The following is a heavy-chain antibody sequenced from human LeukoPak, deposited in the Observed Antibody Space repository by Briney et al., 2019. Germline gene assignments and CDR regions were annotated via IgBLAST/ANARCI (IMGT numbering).Heavy chain of an antibody. V-gene: IGHV1-18*01. CDR1: GYTFTSYG. Sequence: ASVTVSCKASGYTFTSYGISWVRQAPGQGLEWMGWSSAYSGDTRYAQKLQGRVTMTTDTSTSTAYMELRSLRSDDTAVYYCARDKNDILTGYYFGFDYWGQGTLVIVSS. CDR3: ARDKNDILTGYYFGFDY. D-gene: IGHD3-9*01. J-gene: IGHJ4*02. CDR2: SSAYSGDT.